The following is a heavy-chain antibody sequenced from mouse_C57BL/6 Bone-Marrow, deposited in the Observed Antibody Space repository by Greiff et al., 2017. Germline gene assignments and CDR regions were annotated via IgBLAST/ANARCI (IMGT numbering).Heavy chain of an antibody. Sequence: VKLMESGAELVRPGTSVKMSCKASGYTFTNYWIGWAKQRPGHGLEWIGDIYPGGGYTNYNEKFKGKATLTVDKSSSTAYMKLSSLTSEDSAVYYCARSGYSNYVGYWGQGTTLTVSS. CDR3: ARSGYSNYVGY. D-gene: IGHD2-5*01. CDR1: GYTFTNYW. V-gene: IGHV1-63*01. J-gene: IGHJ2*01. CDR2: IYPGGGYT.